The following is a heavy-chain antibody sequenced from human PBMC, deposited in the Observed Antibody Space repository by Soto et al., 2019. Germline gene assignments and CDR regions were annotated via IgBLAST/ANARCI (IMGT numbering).Heavy chain of an antibody. Sequence: ASVKVSCKASGYSFSTHSMHWVRQAPGQGLEWMGWINGGNGNTKYSQKFRDRVTITRDASASTGYLELSSLRSEDTAVHYCARGKGIGANYYYYGMDVWGQGTTVTVSS. J-gene: IGHJ6*02. CDR2: INGGNGNT. CDR3: ARGKGIGANYYYYGMDV. D-gene: IGHD1-26*01. CDR1: GYSFSTHS. V-gene: IGHV1-3*01.